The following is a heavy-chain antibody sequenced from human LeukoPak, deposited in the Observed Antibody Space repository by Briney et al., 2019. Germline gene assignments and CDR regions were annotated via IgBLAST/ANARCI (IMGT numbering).Heavy chain of an antibody. V-gene: IGHV3-30*18. CDR3: AKDQIKLVGATRSIDY. D-gene: IGHD1-26*01. Sequence: PGGSLRLSCAASGFTFSSYGMHWVRQAPGKGLEWVAVISYDGSNKYYADSVKGRFTISRDNSKNTLYLQMNSLRAEDTAVYYCAKDQIKLVGATRSIDYWGQGTLVTVSS. J-gene: IGHJ4*02. CDR1: GFTFSSYG. CDR2: ISYDGSNK.